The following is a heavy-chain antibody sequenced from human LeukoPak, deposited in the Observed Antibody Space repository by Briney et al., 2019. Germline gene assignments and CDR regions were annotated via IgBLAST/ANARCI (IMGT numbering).Heavy chain of an antibody. V-gene: IGHV3-64*01. J-gene: IGHJ4*02. CDR3: ARGVIVGDGSGSYFGY. CDR1: GFTFSSYA. Sequence: GGSLRLSCAASGFTFSSYAMHWVRQAPGKGLEYVSAISSNGGSTYYANSVKGRFTISRDNSKNTLYLQMGSLRAEDMAVYYCARGVIVGDGSGSYFGYWGQGTLVTVSS. CDR2: ISSNGGST. D-gene: IGHD3-10*01.